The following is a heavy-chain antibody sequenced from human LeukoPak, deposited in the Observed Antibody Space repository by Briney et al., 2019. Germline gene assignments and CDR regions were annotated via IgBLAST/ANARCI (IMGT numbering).Heavy chain of an antibody. CDR1: RFTFSSYW. CDR2: ISPDGSTT. Sequence: PGGSLRLSCVASRFTFSSYWMHWVRQAPGKGLVWVSYISPDGSTTRYADSVKGRFTISRDNAKNTLYLQMNSLRVEDTALYFCASAWSFWGQGALVTASS. CDR3: ASAWSF. V-gene: IGHV3-74*01. D-gene: IGHD1-26*01. J-gene: IGHJ4*02.